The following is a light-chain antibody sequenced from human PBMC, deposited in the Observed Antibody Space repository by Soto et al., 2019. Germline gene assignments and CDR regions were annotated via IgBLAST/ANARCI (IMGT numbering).Light chain of an antibody. V-gene: IGLV1-44*01. J-gene: IGLJ2*01. CDR2: GDN. CDR1: TSNIGSYA. Sequence: QSVLTQPASASGTPGQRVSISCSGSTSNIGSYAVDWYQQFPGTAPRLLMFGDNQRPSGVPDRFSGSKSGTSASLAISGLQSEDEAEYHCAAWDDKMNGLVFGGGTELTVL. CDR3: AAWDDKMNGLV.